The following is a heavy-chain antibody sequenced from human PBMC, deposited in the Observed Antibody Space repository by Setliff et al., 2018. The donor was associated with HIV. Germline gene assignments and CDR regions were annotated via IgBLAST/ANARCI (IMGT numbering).Heavy chain of an antibody. Sequence: PSETLSLTCSVSGDSIGSSSWWSWVRQAPGKGREWIGEIYHGGTTKYNPSLKSRVTMSVDRPNNHFSLRLTSVTAADTAVYFCARTNRWELLSPYFDAWGQGTLVTVSS. D-gene: IGHD1-7*01. J-gene: IGHJ4*02. V-gene: IGHV4-4*02. CDR3: ARTNRWELLSPYFDA. CDR2: IYHGGTT. CDR1: GDSIGSSSW.